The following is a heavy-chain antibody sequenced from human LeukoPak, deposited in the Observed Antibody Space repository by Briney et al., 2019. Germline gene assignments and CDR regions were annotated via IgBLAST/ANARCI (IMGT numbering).Heavy chain of an antibody. J-gene: IGHJ4*02. CDR1: GFTFSSYE. V-gene: IGHV3-48*03. D-gene: IGHD3-9*01. Sequence: GGSLRLSCAASGFTFSSYEMNWVRQAPGKGLEWVSYISSSGSTIYYADSVKGRFTISRDNAKNSLYLQMNSLRVEDTAVYYCAKERVLRYTYWGQGTLVTVSS. CDR3: AKERVLRYTY. CDR2: ISSSGSTI.